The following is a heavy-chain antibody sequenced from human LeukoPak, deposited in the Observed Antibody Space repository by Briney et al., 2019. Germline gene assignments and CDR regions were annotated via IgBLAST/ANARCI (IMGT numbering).Heavy chain of an antibody. CDR3: TSGPPFDY. J-gene: IGHJ4*02. CDR1: GFTSGDYA. CDR2: IRSKAYGGTT. V-gene: IGHV3-49*04. Sequence: GGSLRLSCTASGFTSGDYAMSWVRQAPGKGLEWVGFIRSKAYGGTTEYAASVKGRFTISRDDSKSIAYLQMNSLKTEDTAVYYCTSGPPFDYWGQGTLVTVSS.